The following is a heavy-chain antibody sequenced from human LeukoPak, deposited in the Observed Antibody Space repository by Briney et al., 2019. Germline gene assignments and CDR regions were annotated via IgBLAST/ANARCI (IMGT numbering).Heavy chain of an antibody. CDR1: GFTFSSYG. CDR2: IRYDGSNK. D-gene: IGHD1-7*01. V-gene: IGHV3-30*02. J-gene: IGHJ4*02. CDR3: AKEGKTRNWNYFQAKPVY. Sequence: GGSLRLSCAASGFTFSSYGMHWVRQAPGKGLEWVAFIRYDGSNKYYADSVKGRFTISRDNSKNTLYLQMNSLRAEDTAVYYCAKEGKTRNWNYFQAKPVYWGQGTLVTVSS.